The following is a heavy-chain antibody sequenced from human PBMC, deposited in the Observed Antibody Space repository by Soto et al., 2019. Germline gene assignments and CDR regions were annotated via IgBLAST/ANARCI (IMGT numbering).Heavy chain of an antibody. J-gene: IGHJ6*02. D-gene: IGHD2-15*01. CDR3: ARGGAGYCSGGSCFSYYYGMDV. Sequence: ASVKVSCKASGYTFTSYDINWVRQATGQGLEWMGWMNPNSGNTGYAQKFQGRVTMTRNTSISTAYMELSSLRSEDTAVYYCARGGAGYCSGGSCFSYYYGMDVWGQGTTVTV. CDR2: MNPNSGNT. V-gene: IGHV1-8*01. CDR1: GYTFTSYD.